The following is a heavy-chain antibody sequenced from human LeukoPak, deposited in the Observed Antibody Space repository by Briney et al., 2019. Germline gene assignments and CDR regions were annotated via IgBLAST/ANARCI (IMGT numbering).Heavy chain of an antibody. V-gene: IGHV4-59*01. Sequence: KSSETLSLTCTVSGGSISSYYWSWIRQPPGKGLEWIGYIYYSGSTNYNPSLKSRVTISVDTSKNQFSLKLSSVTAADTAVYYCASGGDSSGQYYFDYWGQGTLVTVSS. J-gene: IGHJ4*02. CDR3: ASGGDSSGQYYFDY. CDR1: GGSISSYY. CDR2: IYYSGST. D-gene: IGHD6-19*01.